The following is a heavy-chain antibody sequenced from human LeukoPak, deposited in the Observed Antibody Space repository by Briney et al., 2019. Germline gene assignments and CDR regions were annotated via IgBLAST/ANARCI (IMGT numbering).Heavy chain of an antibody. CDR2: INPSGGST. J-gene: IGHJ4*02. V-gene: IGHV1-46*01. D-gene: IGHD3-3*01. Sequence: ASVKVSCKASGYTFTSYYMHWVRQAPGQGLEWMGIINPSGGSTSYAQEFQGRVTMTRDTSTSTVYMELSSLRSEDTAVYYCARAPSRLRFLEWLLFHWGQGTLVTVSS. CDR3: ARAPSRLRFLEWLLFH. CDR1: GYTFTSYY.